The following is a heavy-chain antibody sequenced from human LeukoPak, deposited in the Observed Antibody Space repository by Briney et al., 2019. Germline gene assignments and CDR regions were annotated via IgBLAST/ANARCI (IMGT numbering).Heavy chain of an antibody. Sequence: GGSLGLSCAASGFTVSGNYMSWVRQAPGKGLDCISVIYTGGKTYFADSVKGRFTISRDNSKNSLYLQMNSLRPEDTAVYYCARVEMATSVFEYWGQGTLVTVSS. V-gene: IGHV3-66*02. D-gene: IGHD5-24*01. CDR1: GFTVSGNY. CDR2: IYTGGKT. CDR3: ARVEMATSVFEY. J-gene: IGHJ4*02.